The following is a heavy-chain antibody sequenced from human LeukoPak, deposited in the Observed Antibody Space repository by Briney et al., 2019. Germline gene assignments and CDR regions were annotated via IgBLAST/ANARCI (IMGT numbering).Heavy chain of an antibody. V-gene: IGHV1-8*01. CDR1: GDTFTTYD. CDR3: ARSTMGARRKYDY. Sequence: ASVKVSCKASGDTFTTYDVNWVRQATGQGLEWMGWLNPNSGNKGYVQKFQGRVTMTMNTSISTAYMELTSLTSEDTAVYYCARSTMGARRKYDYWGQGTLVTVSS. CDR2: LNPNSGNK. J-gene: IGHJ4*02. D-gene: IGHD1-26*01.